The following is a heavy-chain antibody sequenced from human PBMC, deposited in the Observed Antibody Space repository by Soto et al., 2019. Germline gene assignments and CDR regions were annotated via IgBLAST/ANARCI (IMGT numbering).Heavy chain of an antibody. V-gene: IGHV3-23*01. CDR1: GFTFSSYA. Sequence: SLRLSCAASGFTFSSYAMSWVRQAPGKGLEWVSAISGSGGSTYYADSVKGRFTISRDNSKNTLYLQMNSLRAEDTAVYYCAIVSLYYDFWRRRQLDYRGQGPLVTVSS. CDR2: ISGSGGST. CDR3: AIVSLYYDFWRRRQLDY. J-gene: IGHJ4*02. D-gene: IGHD3-3*01.